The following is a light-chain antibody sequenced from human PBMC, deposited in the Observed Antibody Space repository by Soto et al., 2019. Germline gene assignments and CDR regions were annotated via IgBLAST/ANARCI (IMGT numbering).Light chain of an antibody. Sequence: DIQMTQSPSILSASVGDRVTITCRASQSIRSWLAWYQQKPGKAPKLLIYAASSLQSGVPSRFSGSGSGTDFTLTISRLEPEDFALYYCQHYVERSPITFGQGTRLEIK. CDR1: QSIRSW. CDR2: AAS. V-gene: IGKV1-5*01. J-gene: IGKJ5*01. CDR3: QHYVERSPIT.